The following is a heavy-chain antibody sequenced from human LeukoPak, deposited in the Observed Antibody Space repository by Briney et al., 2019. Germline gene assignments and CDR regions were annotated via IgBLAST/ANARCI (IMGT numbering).Heavy chain of an antibody. V-gene: IGHV1-8*01. Sequence: ASVKVSCKASGYTFTSYDINWVRQATGQGLEWMGWMNPNSGNTGYAQKFQGRVTMTRNTSISTAYMELSSLRSEDTAVYYCARQDYYLNWFDPWGQGTLVTVSS. CDR1: GYTFTSYD. CDR3: ARQDYYLNWFDP. D-gene: IGHD3-22*01. CDR2: MNPNSGNT. J-gene: IGHJ5*02.